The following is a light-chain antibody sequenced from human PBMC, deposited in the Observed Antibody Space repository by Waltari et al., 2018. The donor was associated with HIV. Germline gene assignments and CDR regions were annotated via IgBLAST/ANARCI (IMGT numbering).Light chain of an antibody. CDR1: PSNIGNTS. CDR3: ASWDDTLGVV. J-gene: IGLJ2*01. CDR2: SNS. V-gene: IGLV1-44*01. Sequence: QSVLTQPPSASGTPGQRVTISCSGSPSNIGNTSVNWYQQFPGSAPKLLLYSNSQRPLAVPDRFSGSKSGSSASLAISGPQADDEAHYYCASWDDTLGVVFGGGTTLTVL.